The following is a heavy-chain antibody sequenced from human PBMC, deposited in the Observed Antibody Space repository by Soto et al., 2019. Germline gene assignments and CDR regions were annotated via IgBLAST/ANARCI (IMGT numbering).Heavy chain of an antibody. CDR1: GFTFRDYE. CDR2: IGTSDITI. V-gene: IGHV3-48*03. D-gene: IGHD3-3*01. CDR3: ARGGDYYDFWSGYSH. Sequence: PVGSLRLSCAASGFTFRDYEMNWVRQAPGKGLEWISYIGTSDITIYYADSVKGRFTISRDNAKNSVYLQMNSLRAEDTAVYYCARGGDYYDFWSGYSHWGQGTLVTVSS. J-gene: IGHJ4*02.